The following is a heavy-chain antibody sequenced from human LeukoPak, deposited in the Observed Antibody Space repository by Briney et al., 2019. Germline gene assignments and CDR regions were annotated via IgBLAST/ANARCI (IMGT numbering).Heavy chain of an antibody. J-gene: IGHJ6*03. CDR2: RSYDGSNK. Sequence: GGSLRLSCAASGFTFSNYAMHWVRQAPGKGLEWVAVRSYDGSNKYYADSVKGRFTISRDNSKNTLYLQMNSLRVEDTAVYYCARDPGPYGDYMDVWGKGTTVTISS. CDR3: ARDPGPYGDYMDV. CDR1: GFTFSNYA. D-gene: IGHD1-1*01. V-gene: IGHV3-30*04.